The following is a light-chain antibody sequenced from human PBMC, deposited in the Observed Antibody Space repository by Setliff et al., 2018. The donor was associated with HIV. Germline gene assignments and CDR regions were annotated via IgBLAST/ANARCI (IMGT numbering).Light chain of an antibody. J-gene: IGKJ3*01. CDR1: QGVSSY. CDR2: DAS. CDR3: QQRINWLT. V-gene: IGKV3-11*01. Sequence: EIVLTQSPATLSLSPGDRAPLSCRASQGVSSYLAWYQQKPCQAPRLLIYDASNRATGIPARFSGSGSGTDFTLTNSSLEPEDFAVYSCQQRINWLTFGLVTKVYIK.